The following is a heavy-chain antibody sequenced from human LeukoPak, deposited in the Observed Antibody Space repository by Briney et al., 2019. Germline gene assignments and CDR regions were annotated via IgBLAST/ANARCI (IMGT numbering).Heavy chain of an antibody. Sequence: GASVKVSCKASGYTFTSYAMHWVRQAPGQRLEWMGWINAGNGNTKYSQKFQGRVTITRDTSASTAYMELSSLRSEDTAVYYCARGSPPYCGGDCYFRWGQGTLVTVSS. CDR3: ARGSPPYCGGDCYFR. J-gene: IGHJ4*02. CDR2: INAGNGNT. V-gene: IGHV1-3*01. CDR1: GYTFTSYA. D-gene: IGHD2-21*02.